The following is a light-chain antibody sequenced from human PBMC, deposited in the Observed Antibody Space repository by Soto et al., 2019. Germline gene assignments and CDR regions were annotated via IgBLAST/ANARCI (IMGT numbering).Light chain of an antibody. J-gene: IGLJ1*01. V-gene: IGLV2-14*01. CDR3: SSYTSSSHLV. CDR1: SSDVGGYNY. CDR2: EVS. Sequence: QSVLTQPASVSGSPGQSITISCTGTSSDVGGYNYVSWYQQHPGKDPKLMIYEVSNRPSGVSNRFSGSKSGNTASLTISGLPAEDEADYYCSSYTSSSHLVFGTGIKLTVL.